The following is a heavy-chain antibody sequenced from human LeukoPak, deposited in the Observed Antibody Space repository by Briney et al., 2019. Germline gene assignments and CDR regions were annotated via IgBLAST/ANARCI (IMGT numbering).Heavy chain of an antibody. CDR1: GFTFSSYA. D-gene: IGHD1-1*01. Sequence: PGGSLRLSCAASGFTFSSYAMHWVRQAPGKGLEWVAVISYDGSNKYYADSVEGRFTISRDNSKNTLYLQMNSLRAEDTAVYYCARGSFGTTGTSKYYYYGMDVWGQGTTVTVSS. CDR2: ISYDGSNK. J-gene: IGHJ6*02. CDR3: ARGSFGTTGTSKYYYYGMDV. V-gene: IGHV3-30-3*01.